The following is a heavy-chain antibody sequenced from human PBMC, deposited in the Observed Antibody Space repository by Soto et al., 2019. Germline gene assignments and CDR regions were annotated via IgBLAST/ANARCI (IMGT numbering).Heavy chain of an antibody. Sequence: EVQLVESGGGLVQPGGSLRLSCAASGFTFDDYAMHWVRQAPGKGLEWVSGISWNSGSIGYADSVKGRFTISRDNAKNSLYLQMNSLRAEDTALYYCAKVIVGATGMDAFDIWGQGTMVTVSS. CDR1: GFTFDDYA. V-gene: IGHV3-9*01. CDR3: AKVIVGATGMDAFDI. J-gene: IGHJ3*02. D-gene: IGHD1-26*01. CDR2: ISWNSGSI.